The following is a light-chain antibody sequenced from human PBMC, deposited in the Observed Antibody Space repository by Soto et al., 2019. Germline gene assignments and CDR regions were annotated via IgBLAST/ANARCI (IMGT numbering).Light chain of an antibody. J-gene: IGKJ4*01. CDR2: AAS. CDR1: QSIGGF. Sequence: DIQMTQSPSSLSVSVGDRVTITCRASQSIGGFLNWYQQKLGKAPKLLIYAASSLLSGVPSRFSGSVSGTDFSLTISNLQPEDFATYYCQQSYSTPLTVGGGTKVDIK. CDR3: QQSYSTPLT. V-gene: IGKV1-39*01.